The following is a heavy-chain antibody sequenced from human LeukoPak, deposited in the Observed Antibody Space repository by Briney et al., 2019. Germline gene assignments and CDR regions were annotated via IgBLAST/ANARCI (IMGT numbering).Heavy chain of an antibody. D-gene: IGHD3-9*01. V-gene: IGHV3-11*04. Sequence: NPGGSLRLSCAASGFTFSDYYMSWIRQAPGKGLEWVSYISSSGSTIYYADSVKGRFTISRDNAKNSLYLQMNSLRAEDTAVYYCARPKDDTLGAFDIWGQGTMVTVSS. J-gene: IGHJ3*02. CDR3: ARPKDDTLGAFDI. CDR1: GFTFSDYY. CDR2: ISSSGSTI.